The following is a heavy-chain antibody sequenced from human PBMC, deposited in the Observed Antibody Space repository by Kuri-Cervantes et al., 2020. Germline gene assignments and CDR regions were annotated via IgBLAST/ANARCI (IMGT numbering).Heavy chain of an antibody. Sequence: ASVKVSCKASGYTFTSYAIHWVRQAPGQRLEWMGWISAYNGNTNYAQKLQGRVTMTTDTSTSTAYMELRSLRSDDTAVYYCARARTPPYYFDYWGQGTLVTVSS. V-gene: IGHV1-18*04. CDR2: ISAYNGNT. CDR1: GYTFTSYA. CDR3: ARARTPPYYFDY. J-gene: IGHJ4*02.